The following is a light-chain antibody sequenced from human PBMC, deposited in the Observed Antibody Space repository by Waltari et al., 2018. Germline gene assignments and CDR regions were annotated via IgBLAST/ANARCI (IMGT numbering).Light chain of an antibody. J-gene: IGLJ2*01. Sequence: SYQLTQPPSVSVSSGQTASITCSGDKLGHKYVCWYQQKPGQSPLLVIYQDIKRPSGIPERISGSNSGNTATLTISGTQAMDEADYYCQTWDSSFVIFGGGTKLTVL. CDR1: KLGHKY. V-gene: IGLV3-1*01. CDR2: QDI. CDR3: QTWDSSFVI.